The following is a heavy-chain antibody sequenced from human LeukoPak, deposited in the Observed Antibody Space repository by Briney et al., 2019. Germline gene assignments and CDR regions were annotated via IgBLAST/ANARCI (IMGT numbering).Heavy chain of an antibody. J-gene: IGHJ4*02. CDR2: MNPNRGDT. Sequence: ASVKVSCKASGYTFTGYYIHWMRQAPGQGLEWVGWMNPNRGDTSYAQKFQGRVTMTRDTPINTAYVELSGLTSDDTAVYYCGRRRIDCSDTGCYVDYWGQGTLVTVSS. V-gene: IGHV1-2*02. CDR1: GYTFTGYY. D-gene: IGHD2-15*01. CDR3: GRRRIDCSDTGCYVDY.